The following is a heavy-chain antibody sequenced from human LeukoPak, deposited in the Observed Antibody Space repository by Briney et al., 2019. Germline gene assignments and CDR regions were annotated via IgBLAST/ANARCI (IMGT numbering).Heavy chain of an antibody. CDR1: GLTFSSYA. Sequence: PGGSLRLSCAASGLTFSSYAMSWVRQAPGKGLEWVSAISGSGGSTYYADSVKGRFTISRDHSKNTLYRQMNSLRAEDTAVYYCAKGAHYDSYYYYMDVWGKGTTVTVSS. D-gene: IGHD3-3*01. CDR2: ISGSGGST. CDR3: AKGAHYDSYYYYMDV. J-gene: IGHJ6*03. V-gene: IGHV3-23*01.